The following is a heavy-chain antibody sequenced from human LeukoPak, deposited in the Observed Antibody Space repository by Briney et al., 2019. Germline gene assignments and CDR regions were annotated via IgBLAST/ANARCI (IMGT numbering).Heavy chain of an antibody. CDR2: IYGADAA. D-gene: IGHD3-10*01. J-gene: IGHJ4*02. CDR3: WPEFIPYDY. CDR1: GFNVSSNY. V-gene: IGHV3-66*02. Sequence: GGSLRLSCAASGFNVSSNYMTWIRQAPGKRLEWVSLIYGADAAYYAESVRGRFMISRDNLKNTLFLQMNSLRVEDTALYSTWPEFIPYDYWGQGTHVTVSS.